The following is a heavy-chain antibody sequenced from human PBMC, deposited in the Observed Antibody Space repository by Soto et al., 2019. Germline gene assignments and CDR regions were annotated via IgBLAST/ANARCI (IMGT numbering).Heavy chain of an antibody. CDR2: IWYDGRNK. V-gene: IGHV3-33*01. CDR3: ARDPGPTDYFGY. J-gene: IGHJ4*02. Sequence: QVQLVESGGGVVQPGRSLRLSCAASGFTFSSYGMHWVRQAPGKGLEWVAAIWYDGRNKYYADSVKGRFTISRDNSKNMLYLGMSTGRAEDTAVYYCARDPGPTDYFGYWGQGTLVTVFS. CDR1: GFTFSSYG.